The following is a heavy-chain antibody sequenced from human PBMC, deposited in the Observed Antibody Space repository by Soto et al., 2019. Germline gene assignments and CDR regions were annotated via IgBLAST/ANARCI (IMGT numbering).Heavy chain of an antibody. J-gene: IGHJ4*02. CDR3: ARCGGDCYRGFDY. V-gene: IGHV1-69*02. CDR2: IIPILGIA. CDR1: GGTFSSYT. Sequence: SVKVSCKASGGTFSSYTISWVRQAPGQGLEWMGRIIPILGIANYAQKFQGRVTITADKSTSTAYMELSSLRSEDTAVYYCARCGGDCYRGFDYWGQGTLVTVSS. D-gene: IGHD2-21*02.